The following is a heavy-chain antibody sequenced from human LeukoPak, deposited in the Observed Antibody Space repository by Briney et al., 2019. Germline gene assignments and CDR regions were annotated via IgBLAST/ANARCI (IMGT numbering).Heavy chain of an antibody. D-gene: IGHD6-19*01. CDR3: AKDSGLAVAGTGGFDY. CDR2: ISWNSGSI. J-gene: IGHJ4*02. Sequence: GGSLRLSCAASGFTFDDYAMHWVRQAPGKGLEWVSGISWNSGSIGYADSVKGRFTISRDNAKNSLYLQMNSLRAEDMALYYCAKDSGLAVAGTGGFDYWGQGTLVTVPS. CDR1: GFTFDDYA. V-gene: IGHV3-9*03.